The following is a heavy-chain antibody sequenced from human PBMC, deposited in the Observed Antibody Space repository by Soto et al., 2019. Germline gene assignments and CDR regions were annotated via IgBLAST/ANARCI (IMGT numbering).Heavy chain of an antibody. J-gene: IGHJ5*02. D-gene: IGHD3-10*01. CDR2: IKKDGSEK. CDR3: ARVLWFGELFGVENWFDP. CDR1: GFTFSSYW. V-gene: IGHV3-7*05. Sequence: GGSLRLSCAASGFTFSSYWMSWVRQAPGKGLEWVANIKKDGSEKYYVDSVKGGLTISRDNAKNSLYLQMNSLRAEDTAVYYCARVLWFGELFGVENWFDPWGQGTLVTVSS.